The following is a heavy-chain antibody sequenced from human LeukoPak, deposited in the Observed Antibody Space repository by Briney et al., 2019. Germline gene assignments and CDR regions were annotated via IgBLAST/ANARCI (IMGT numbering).Heavy chain of an antibody. V-gene: IGHV3-7*01. CDR1: RFTFSSYW. Sequence: PGGSLRLSCAASRFTFSSYWMSWVRQAPGKGLEWVANIKQDGSEKYYVDSVKGRFTISRDNAKNSLYLQMNSLRAEDTAVYYCARGDIVVVPAAAYYYYYMDVWGKGTTVTVSS. J-gene: IGHJ6*03. CDR2: IKQDGSEK. D-gene: IGHD2-2*01. CDR3: ARGDIVVVPAAAYYYYYMDV.